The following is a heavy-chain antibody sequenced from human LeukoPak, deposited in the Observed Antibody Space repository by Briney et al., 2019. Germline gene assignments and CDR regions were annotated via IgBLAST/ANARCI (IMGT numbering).Heavy chain of an antibody. Sequence: GGSLRLSCAASGFTFSSYGMHWVRQAPEKGLEWVSGISESGSAFYTDSVRGRFTISRDNSNNTLFLQMNSLRADDTAMYYCAKEPGPWGQGTLVTVSS. CDR2: ISESGSA. CDR3: AKEPGP. J-gene: IGHJ5*02. CDR1: GFTFSSYG. V-gene: IGHV3-NL1*01.